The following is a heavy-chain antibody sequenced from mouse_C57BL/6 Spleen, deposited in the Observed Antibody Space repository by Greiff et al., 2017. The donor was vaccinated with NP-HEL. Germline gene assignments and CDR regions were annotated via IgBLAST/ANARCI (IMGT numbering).Heavy chain of an antibody. CDR3: ARSVTTVVATE. CDR1: GYTFTSYT. CDR2: INPSSGYT. V-gene: IGHV1-4*01. J-gene: IGHJ2*01. Sequence: VQLQQSGAELARPGASVKMSCKASGYTFTSYTMHWVKQRPGQGLEWIGYINPSSGYTKYNQKFKDKATLTADKSSSTAYMQLSSLTSEDSAVYYCARSVTTVVATEWGQGTTLTVSS. D-gene: IGHD1-1*01.